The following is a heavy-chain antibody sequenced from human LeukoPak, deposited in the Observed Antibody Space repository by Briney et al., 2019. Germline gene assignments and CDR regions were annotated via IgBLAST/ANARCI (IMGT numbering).Heavy chain of an antibody. D-gene: IGHD6-13*01. CDR1: GFTFRSYS. V-gene: IGHV3-21*01. J-gene: IGHJ4*02. CDR3: AREGIAAIYYFDY. Sequence: GGSLRLSCAASGFTFRSYSMNWVRQAPGKGLEWVSSISSSSSYIYYADSVKGRFTISRDNAKNSLYLQMNSLRAEDTAVYYCAREGIAAIYYFDYWGQGTLVTVSS. CDR2: ISSSSSYI.